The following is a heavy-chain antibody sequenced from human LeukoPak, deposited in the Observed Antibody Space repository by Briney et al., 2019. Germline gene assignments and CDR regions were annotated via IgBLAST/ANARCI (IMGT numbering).Heavy chain of an antibody. Sequence: SETLSLTCTVSGGSISTSNYYWGWIRQPPGKGLEWIGNIFYSGSTYYSPSLKSRVTISVDTSKNQFSLKLSSVTAADTAVYYCARVLTELSYYYYMDVWGKGTTVTVSS. CDR1: GGSISTSNYY. V-gene: IGHV4-39*07. J-gene: IGHJ6*03. CDR3: ARVLTELSYYYYMDV. CDR2: IFYSGST. D-gene: IGHD1-14*01.